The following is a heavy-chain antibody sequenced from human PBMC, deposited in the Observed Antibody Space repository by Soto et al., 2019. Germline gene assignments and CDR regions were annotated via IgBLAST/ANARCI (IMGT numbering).Heavy chain of an antibody. J-gene: IGHJ6*02. CDR3: AASQYCTGRNCPGNYDYGMDV. D-gene: IGHD2-15*01. V-gene: IGHV2-5*01. Sequence: QITLKESGPTLVQPTQTLTLTCSFSGFSLTTSGVGVGWIRQSPGKALEWLALIYSNDDKRYSPSLRSRLTISKEPTETQLVHTITNINPVDTDIYFCAASQYCTGRNCPGNYDYGMDVWGQGTKVAVSS. CDR2: IYSNDDK. CDR1: GFSLTTSGVG.